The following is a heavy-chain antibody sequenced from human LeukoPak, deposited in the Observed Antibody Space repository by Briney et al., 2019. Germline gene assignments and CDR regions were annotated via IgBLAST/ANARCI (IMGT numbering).Heavy chain of an antibody. CDR3: AREAGTTSFADAFDI. CDR1: GGTFSSYA. J-gene: IGHJ3*02. V-gene: IGHV1-69*05. CDR2: IIPIFGTA. Sequence: GSSVKVSCKASGGTFSSYAISWVRQAPGQGLEWMGGIIPIFGTANYAQKFQGRVTITTDESTSTAYMELSSLRSEDTAVYYCAREAGTTSFADAFDIWGQGTMVTVSS. D-gene: IGHD1-7*01.